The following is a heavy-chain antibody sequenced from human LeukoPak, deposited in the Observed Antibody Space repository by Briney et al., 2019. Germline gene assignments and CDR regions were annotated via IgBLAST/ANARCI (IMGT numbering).Heavy chain of an antibody. CDR2: IYPGYSDT. J-gene: IGHJ6*02. V-gene: IGHV5-51*01. CDR1: GYSFTSYW. Sequence: PGESLKISCKGSGYSFTSYWIGWVRPMPGKGLEWMGIIYPGYSDTRYSPSFQGQVTISAEKSISTAYLQWSSLKASDTAMYYCARTLGRVAAAGVYYYGMDVWGQGTTVTVSS. D-gene: IGHD6-13*01. CDR3: ARTLGRVAAAGVYYYGMDV.